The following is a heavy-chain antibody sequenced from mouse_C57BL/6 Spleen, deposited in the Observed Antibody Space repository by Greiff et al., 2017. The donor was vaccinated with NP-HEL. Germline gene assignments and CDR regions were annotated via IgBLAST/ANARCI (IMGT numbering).Heavy chain of an antibody. Sequence: QVQLQQSGPELVKPGASVKISCKASGYAFSSSWMNWVKQRPGKGLEWIGRIYPGDGDTNYNGKFKGKATLTADKSSSTAYMQLSSLTSEDSAVYFCARSEGSSKYFDVWGTGTTVTVSS. V-gene: IGHV1-82*01. J-gene: IGHJ1*03. CDR3: ARSEGSSKYFDV. D-gene: IGHD1-1*01. CDR2: IYPGDGDT. CDR1: GYAFSSSW.